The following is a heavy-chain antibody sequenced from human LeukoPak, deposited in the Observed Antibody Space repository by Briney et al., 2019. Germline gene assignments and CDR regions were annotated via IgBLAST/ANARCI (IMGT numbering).Heavy chain of an antibody. CDR3: ARHEEEDGYNAKTLDY. CDR1: GGSISSRNY. CDR2: IYYSGNT. V-gene: IGHV4-39*01. J-gene: IGHJ4*02. D-gene: IGHD5-24*01. Sequence: SETLSLTCTVSGGSISSRNYWGWVRQPPGMGLEWIGAIYYSGNTYYNPSLKSRVTISIDTSQNQFFLKLSSVTAADTAVYYCARHEEEDGYNAKTLDYWGQGALVTVSS.